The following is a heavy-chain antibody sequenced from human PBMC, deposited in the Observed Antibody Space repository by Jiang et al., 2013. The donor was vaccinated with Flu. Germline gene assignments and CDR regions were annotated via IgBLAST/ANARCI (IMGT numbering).Heavy chain of an antibody. Sequence: LLKPSETLSLTCTVSGGSISSSSYYWGWIRQPPGKGLEWIGSISYSGSTYYNPSLKSRVTISVDASKNQFSLKLSSVTAADTAVYYCARHPFSSGWANYFDYWGQGTLVTVSS. CDR3: ARHPFSSGWANYFDY. J-gene: IGHJ4*02. V-gene: IGHV4-39*01. D-gene: IGHD6-19*01. CDR1: GGSISSSSYY. CDR2: ISYSGST.